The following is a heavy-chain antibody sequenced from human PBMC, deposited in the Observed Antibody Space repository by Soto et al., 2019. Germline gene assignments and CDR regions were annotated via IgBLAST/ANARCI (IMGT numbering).Heavy chain of an antibody. J-gene: IGHJ2*01. CDR2: ISWNSGSI. Sequence: EVQLVESGGGLVQPGRSLRLSCAASGFTFDDYAMHWVRQAPGKGLEWVSGISWNSGSIGYADSVKGRFTISRDNAKNSLYLQMNSLRAEDTALYYCAKDHISSVYDFWSGYYKGPFWYFDLWGRGTLVTVSS. D-gene: IGHD3-3*01. CDR3: AKDHISSVYDFWSGYYKGPFWYFDL. CDR1: GFTFDDYA. V-gene: IGHV3-9*01.